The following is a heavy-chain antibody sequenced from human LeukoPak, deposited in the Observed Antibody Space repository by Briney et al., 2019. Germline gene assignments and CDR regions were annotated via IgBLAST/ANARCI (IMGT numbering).Heavy chain of an antibody. D-gene: IGHD6-19*01. Sequence: WRSLRLSCAASGFTFSSYSMNWVRKAPGKELEWFSSISSSSSYIYYADSVKGRFTISRDNAKNSLYLQMNSLRAEDTAVYYCARPSPDSSGWYPTGMDVWGQGTTVTVSS. CDR1: GFTFSSYS. J-gene: IGHJ6*02. V-gene: IGHV3-21*01. CDR3: ARPSPDSSGWYPTGMDV. CDR2: ISSSSSYI.